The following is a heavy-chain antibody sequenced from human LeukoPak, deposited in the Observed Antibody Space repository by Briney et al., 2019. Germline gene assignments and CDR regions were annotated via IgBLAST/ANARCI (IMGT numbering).Heavy chain of an antibody. J-gene: IGHJ6*03. V-gene: IGHV4-59*01. CDR1: GGSISSYY. CDR2: IYYSGST. D-gene: IGHD2-2*01. CDR3: ARTAVGDYYYYYMDV. Sequence: SETLSLTCTVSGGSISSYYWSWIRQPPGKGLEWIGYIYYSGSTNYNPSLKSRVSISVDTSKNQFSLKLSSVTAADTAVYYCARTAVGDYYYYYMDVWGKGTTVTVSS.